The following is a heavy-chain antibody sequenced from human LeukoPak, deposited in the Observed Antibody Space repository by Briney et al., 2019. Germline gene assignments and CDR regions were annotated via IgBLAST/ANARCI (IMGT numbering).Heavy chain of an antibody. CDR1: GFTVSSNY. CDR2: IYSGGST. Sequence: PEGSLRLSCAASGFTVSSNYMSWVRQAPGKGLEWVSVIYSGGSTYYADSVKGRFTISRDNSKNTLYLQMNSLRAEDTAVYYCASKYYYYYMDVWGKGTTVTVSS. V-gene: IGHV3-66*02. J-gene: IGHJ6*03. CDR3: ASKYYYYYMDV.